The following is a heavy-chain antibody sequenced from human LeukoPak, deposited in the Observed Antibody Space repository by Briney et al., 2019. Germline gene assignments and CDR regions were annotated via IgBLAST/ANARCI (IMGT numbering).Heavy chain of an antibody. CDR1: GGSISSGGYY. CDR3: ARVSQGGYQYYFDY. Sequence: SETLSLTCTVSGGSISSGGYYWSWIRQHPGKGLEWIGYIYYSGSTYYNLSLKSRVTISVDTSKNQFSLKLSSVTAADTAVYYCARVSQGGYQYYFDYWGQGTLVTVSS. V-gene: IGHV4-31*03. CDR2: IYYSGST. D-gene: IGHD3-22*01. J-gene: IGHJ4*02.